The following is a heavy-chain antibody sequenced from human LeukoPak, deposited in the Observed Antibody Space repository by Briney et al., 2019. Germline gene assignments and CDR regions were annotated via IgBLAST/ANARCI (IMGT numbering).Heavy chain of an antibody. D-gene: IGHD1-26*01. CDR3: ARDLGGIAGS. Sequence: PGGSLRLSCAASGFTFSRYWMQWVRQVPGKGLEWVSRLNEDGRTTTYADSVQGRFTIYRDNSQNTLYLQMNSLRAEDTALYYCARDLGGIAGSWGQGALVTVSS. CDR1: GFTFSRYW. J-gene: IGHJ1*01. CDR2: LNEDGRTT. V-gene: IGHV3-74*01.